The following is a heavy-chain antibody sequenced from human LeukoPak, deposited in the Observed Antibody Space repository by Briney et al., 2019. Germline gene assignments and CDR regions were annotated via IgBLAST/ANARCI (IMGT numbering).Heavy chain of an antibody. J-gene: IGHJ6*03. V-gene: IGHV4-4*02. CDR1: GGSISSDNW. CDR3: ARFGYMDV. D-gene: IGHD3-16*01. Sequence: SGTLSLTCAVSGGSISSDNWWNWVRQPPGKGLEWIGEIYHGGSTNYNPSLKSRVTISVDTSKNQFSLKLSSVTAADTAVYYCARFGYMDVWGKGTTVTVSS. CDR2: IYHGGST.